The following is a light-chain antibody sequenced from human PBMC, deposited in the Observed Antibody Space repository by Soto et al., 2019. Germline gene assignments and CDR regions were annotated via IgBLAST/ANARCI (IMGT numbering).Light chain of an antibody. CDR2: DVS. CDR3: CSYAGSYAYV. CDR1: SSDVGGYNY. V-gene: IGLV2-11*01. Sequence: QSALTQPRSVSGCPGQSVTISCTGTSSDVGGYNYVSWYQQHPGKAPKLMIYDVSKRPSGVPDRFSGSKSGNTASLTISGLQAEDEADDYCCSYAGSYAYVFGTGTKVTVL. J-gene: IGLJ1*01.